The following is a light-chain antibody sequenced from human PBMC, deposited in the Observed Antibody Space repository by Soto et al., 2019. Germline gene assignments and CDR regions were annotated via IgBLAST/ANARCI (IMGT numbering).Light chain of an antibody. J-gene: IGKJ1*01. V-gene: IGKV3-20*01. CDR1: QTISGSL. CDR3: QQYGSPRT. Sequence: EILLTQSPATLNSFPGERVTLSCRASQTISGSLLAWYQHKRGQAPRLLIYGASTRATGIPDRFSGSGSGTDFTLTISRLEPEDFAVYYCQQYGSPRTFGHRTKVDIK. CDR2: GAS.